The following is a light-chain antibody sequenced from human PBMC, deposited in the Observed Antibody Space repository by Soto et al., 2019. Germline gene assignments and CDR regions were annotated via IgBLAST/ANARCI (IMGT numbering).Light chain of an antibody. V-gene: IGKV1-5*03. CDR3: QQYNNWPRT. Sequence: DIQMTQSPSTLSASVGDRVTITFRASQSISSWLAWYQQKPGKAPKLLIYKASSLESGVPSRFSGSRSGTEFTLTISSLQSEDFAVYYCQQYNNWPRTFGQGTKVDIK. CDR1: QSISSW. CDR2: KAS. J-gene: IGKJ1*01.